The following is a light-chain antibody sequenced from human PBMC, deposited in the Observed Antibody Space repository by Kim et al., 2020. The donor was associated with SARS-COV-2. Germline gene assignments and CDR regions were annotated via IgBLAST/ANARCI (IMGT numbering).Light chain of an antibody. CDR1: SGHSSYA. CDR2: LNSDGSH. V-gene: IGLV4-69*01. J-gene: IGLJ2*01. Sequence: QPVLTQSPSASASLGASVKLTCTLSSGHSSYAIAWHQQQPEKGPRYLMKLNSDGSHSKGDGIPDRFSGSSSGAERYLTMSSLQSEDEADYYCQTWGTGSVVFGGGTQLTVL. CDR3: QTWGTGSVV.